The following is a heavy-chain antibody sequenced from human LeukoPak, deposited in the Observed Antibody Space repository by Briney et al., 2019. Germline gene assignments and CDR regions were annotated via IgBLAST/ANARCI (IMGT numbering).Heavy chain of an antibody. CDR2: IYYSGST. CDR3: ARVGDGYYYDSSGYYYVAFDP. V-gene: IGHV4-30-4*08. J-gene: IGHJ5*02. CDR1: GGSISSGDYY. Sequence: PSQTLSLTCTVSGGSISSGDYYWSWIRQPPGKGLEWIGYIYYSGSTYYNPSLKGRVTISVDTSKNQFSLKLSSVTAADTAVYYCARVGDGYYYDSSGYYYVAFDPWGQGTLVTVSS. D-gene: IGHD3-22*01.